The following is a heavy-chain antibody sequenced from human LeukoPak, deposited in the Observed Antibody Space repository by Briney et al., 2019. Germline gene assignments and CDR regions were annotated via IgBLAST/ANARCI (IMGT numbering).Heavy chain of an antibody. J-gene: IGHJ4*02. D-gene: IGHD3-3*01. CDR2: XNIYTGNP. Sequence: VKXSCKTXXXXXXXXAINWXRXAPGXXRXXXXXXNIYTGNPTYAQCFTGRFVFSLDTSVSTAYLQISSLKAEDTAVYYCARDAPDGGVSKFDYWGQGTLVTVSS. CDR1: XXXXXXXA. V-gene: IGHV7-4-1*02. CDR3: ARDAPDGGVSKFDY.